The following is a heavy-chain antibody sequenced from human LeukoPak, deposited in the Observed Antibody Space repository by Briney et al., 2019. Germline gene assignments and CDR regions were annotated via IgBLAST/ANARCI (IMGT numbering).Heavy chain of an antibody. D-gene: IGHD4-17*01. CDR3: AKGGPDYGDYGGDY. CDR1: GFTFNNYA. CDR2: ISGSGGDT. Sequence: GGSLRLSCAASGFTFNNYAMSWVRQAPGKGLEWVSAISGSGGDTYYADSVKGRFTISRDNSKNTLYLQMNSLRAADTAVYYCAKGGPDYGDYGGDYWGQGTLVTVSS. J-gene: IGHJ4*02. V-gene: IGHV3-23*01.